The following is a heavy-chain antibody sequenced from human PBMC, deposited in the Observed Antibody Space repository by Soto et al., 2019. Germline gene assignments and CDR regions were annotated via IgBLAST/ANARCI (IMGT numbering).Heavy chain of an antibody. Sequence: KQSQTLSLTCAISGDSVSSNSAAWNWIRQSPSRGLEWLGRTYYRSKWYNDYAVSVKSRITINPDTSKNQFSLQLNSVTPEDTAVYYCARGFPGGGYDPFLSYPAGLDYWGQGTLVTVSS. CDR1: GDSVSSNSAA. J-gene: IGHJ4*02. V-gene: IGHV6-1*01. CDR2: TYYRSKWYN. CDR3: ARGFPGGGYDPFLSYPAGLDY. D-gene: IGHD5-12*01.